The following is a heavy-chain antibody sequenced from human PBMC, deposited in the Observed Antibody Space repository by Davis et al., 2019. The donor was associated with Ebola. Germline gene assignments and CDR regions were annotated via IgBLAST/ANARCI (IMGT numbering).Heavy chain of an antibody. CDR3: ASVYSSGWDGYYGMDV. CDR1: GGSISSSSYY. J-gene: IGHJ6*02. CDR2: IYYSGST. D-gene: IGHD6-19*01. Sequence: PSETLSLTCTVSGGSISSSSYYWGWIRQPPGKGLEWIGSIYYSGSTYYNPSLKSRVTISVDTSKNQFSLKLSSVTAADTAVYYCASVYSSGWDGYYGMDVWGQGTTVTVS. V-gene: IGHV4-39*01.